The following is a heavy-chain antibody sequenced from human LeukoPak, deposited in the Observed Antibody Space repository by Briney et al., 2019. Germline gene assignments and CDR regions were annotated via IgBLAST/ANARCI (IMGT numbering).Heavy chain of an antibody. CDR1: GFTFSNNW. Sequence: PGGSLRLSCAASGFTFSNNWMTWVRQAPGKGLEWVANIKQDGSEKYYVDSVKGRFTISRDNAKNSLYLQMNSLRAEDTAVYYCARSSTSSYAFDIWGQGTMVTVSS. D-gene: IGHD2-2*01. CDR2: IKQDGSEK. CDR3: ARSSTSSYAFDI. J-gene: IGHJ3*02. V-gene: IGHV3-7*01.